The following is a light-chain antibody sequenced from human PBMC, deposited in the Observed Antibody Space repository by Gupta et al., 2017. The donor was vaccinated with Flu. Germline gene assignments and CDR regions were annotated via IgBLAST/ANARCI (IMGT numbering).Light chain of an antibody. CDR2: DAS. J-gene: IGKJ2*03. CDR1: QSVSSY. V-gene: IGKV3-11*01. Sequence: EIVLTQSPATLSLSPGERATLSCRASQSVSSYLAWYQQKPGQAPRLLIYDASNRATGIPARFSGSGSGTDFTLTISSLEPEDFAVYYCQQRSNGPQSFGQGTKREIK. CDR3: QQRSNGPQS.